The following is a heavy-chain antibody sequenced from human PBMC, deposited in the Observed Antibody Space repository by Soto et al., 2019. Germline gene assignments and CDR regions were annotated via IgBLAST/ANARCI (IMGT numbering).Heavy chain of an antibody. CDR2: INHSGST. Sequence: SETLSLTCAVYGGSFSGYYWSWIRQPPGKGLEWIGEINHSGSTNYNPSLKSRVTISVETSKNQFSLKLSFVTAADTAVYYCARGKAYCGGDCYSRWFDPWGQGTLVTVSS. J-gene: IGHJ5*02. D-gene: IGHD2-21*02. V-gene: IGHV4-34*01. CDR3: ARGKAYCGGDCYSRWFDP. CDR1: GGSFSGYY.